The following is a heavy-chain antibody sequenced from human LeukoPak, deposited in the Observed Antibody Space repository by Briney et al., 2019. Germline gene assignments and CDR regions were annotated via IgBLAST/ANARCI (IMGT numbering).Heavy chain of an antibody. CDR1: GYSFTRYG. D-gene: IGHD3-3*01. V-gene: IGHV1-18*01. Sequence: ASVKVSCMASGYSFTRYGISGVRQAPGQGLEWMGWISAYNGNTNYAQKLQGRVTMTTDTSTSTAYMELRSLRSDYTAVYYCARDHSGYDFWSGYSGGWFDPWGQGTLVTVSS. J-gene: IGHJ5*02. CDR3: ARDHSGYDFWSGYSGGWFDP. CDR2: ISAYNGNT.